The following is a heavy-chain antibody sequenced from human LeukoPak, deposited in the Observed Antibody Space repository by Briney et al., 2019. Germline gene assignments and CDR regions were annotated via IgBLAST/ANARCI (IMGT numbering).Heavy chain of an antibody. V-gene: IGHV4-39*07. J-gene: IGHJ6*03. D-gene: IGHD6-19*01. CDR2: IYYSGST. CDR1: GGSISSSSYY. Sequence: PSETLSLTCTVSGGSISSSSYYWGWIRQPPGKGLEWIGSIYYSGSTYYNPSLKSRVTISVDTSKNQFSLKLSSVTAADTAVYYCARGDSSGWYYYYYMDVWGKGTTVTVSS. CDR3: ARGDSSGWYYYYYMDV.